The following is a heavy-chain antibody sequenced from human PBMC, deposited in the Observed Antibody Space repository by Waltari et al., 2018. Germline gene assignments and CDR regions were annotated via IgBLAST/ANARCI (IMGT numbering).Heavy chain of an antibody. CDR2: ISWNSGSI. D-gene: IGHD6-13*01. CDR3: AKAPRGQQLVRIFDY. Sequence: EVQLVESGGGLVQPGRSLRLSCAASGFTFDDYAMHWVRQAPVKGLEWVSGISWNSGSIGYADSVKGRFTISRDNAKNSLYLQMNSLRAEDTALYYCAKAPRGQQLVRIFDYWGQGTLVTVSS. CDR1: GFTFDDYA. J-gene: IGHJ4*02. V-gene: IGHV3-9*01.